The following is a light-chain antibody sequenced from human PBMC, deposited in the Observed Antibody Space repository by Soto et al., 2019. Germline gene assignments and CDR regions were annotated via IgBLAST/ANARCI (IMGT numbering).Light chain of an antibody. CDR2: DVN. CDR3: SSSAGIYHYLV. CDR1: SSDVGRYNF. V-gene: IGLV2-11*01. J-gene: IGLJ3*02. Sequence: QSALTQPRSVSGSPGQSVTISCTGTSSDVGRYNFVSWYQQHPDKAPKLMIYDVNKRPSGVPDRFSGSKSGYTASLTVSGLQTEDEAFYYCSSSAGIYHYLVFGGGTKLTVL.